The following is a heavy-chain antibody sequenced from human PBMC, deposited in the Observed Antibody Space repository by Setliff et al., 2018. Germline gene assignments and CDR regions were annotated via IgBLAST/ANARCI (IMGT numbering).Heavy chain of an antibody. CDR1: GGSINSGSYF. V-gene: IGHV4-39*07. CDR2: ISHSGST. CDR3: ARGRNVASRLLDS. J-gene: IGHJ4*02. D-gene: IGHD6-6*01. Sequence: KTSETLSLTCTVSGGSINSGSYFWAWIRQPPGKGLECIGEISHSGSTNYNPSLKSRVTMSVDTSKNQFSLKVTSVTAADTAVYYCARGRNVASRLLDSWGQGTLVTVSS.